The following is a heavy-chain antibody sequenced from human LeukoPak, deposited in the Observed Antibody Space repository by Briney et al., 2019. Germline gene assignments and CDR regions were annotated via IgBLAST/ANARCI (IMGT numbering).Heavy chain of an antibody. D-gene: IGHD3-16*01. CDR1: GLSFSSFA. V-gene: IGHV3-23*01. CDR3: ARASWVSSADAVR. Sequence: GGSLRLSCAASGLSFSSFAMSWVRQAPAGGLEWLSSMKGTGETFYADSVRGRFTLSRDDSRNTVYLQLNNLRVEDTAVYYCARASWVSSADAVRWGQGTVVTVSS. J-gene: IGHJ4*02. CDR2: MKGTGET.